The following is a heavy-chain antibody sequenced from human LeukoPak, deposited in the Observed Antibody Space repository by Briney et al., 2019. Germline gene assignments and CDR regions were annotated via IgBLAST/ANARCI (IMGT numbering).Heavy chain of an antibody. CDR3: ARAPAGWQGVTSFDY. CDR2: INQDGSEQ. J-gene: IGHJ4*02. CDR1: GFTFSSHW. D-gene: IGHD2-21*02. Sequence: GGSLGLSCAASGFTFSSHWMTWVRQAPGKGLEWVAKINQDGSEQFHVDSVKGRFTISRDNAKSSVSLQMNSLRVDDTAMYYCARAPAGWQGVTSFDYWGQGTLVTVSS. V-gene: IGHV3-7*03.